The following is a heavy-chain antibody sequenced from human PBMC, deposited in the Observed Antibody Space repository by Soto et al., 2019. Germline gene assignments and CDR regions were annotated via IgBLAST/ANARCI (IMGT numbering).Heavy chain of an antibody. Sequence: GGSLRLSCAASGFTFSNAWMSWVHQAPGKGLEWVGRIKSKTDGGTTDYAAPVKGRFTISRDDSKNTLYLQMNSLKTEDTAVYYCTTDRIAARPMGAFDIWGQGTMVTVSS. CDR2: IKSKTDGGTT. J-gene: IGHJ3*02. CDR1: GFTFSNAW. V-gene: IGHV3-15*01. CDR3: TTDRIAARPMGAFDI. D-gene: IGHD6-6*01.